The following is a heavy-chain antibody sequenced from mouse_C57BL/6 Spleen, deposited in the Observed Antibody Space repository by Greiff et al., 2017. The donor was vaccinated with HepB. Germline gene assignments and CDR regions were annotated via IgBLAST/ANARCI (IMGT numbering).Heavy chain of an antibody. V-gene: IGHV1-82*01. Sequence: VKLQQSGPELVKPGASVKISCKASGYAFSSSWMNWVKQRPGKGLEWIGRIYPGDGDTNYNGKFKGKATLTADKSSSTAYMQLSSLTSEDSAVYFCAREGSSGYFAYWGQGTLVTVSA. J-gene: IGHJ3*01. D-gene: IGHD3-2*02. CDR1: GYAFSSSW. CDR2: IYPGDGDT. CDR3: AREGSSGYFAY.